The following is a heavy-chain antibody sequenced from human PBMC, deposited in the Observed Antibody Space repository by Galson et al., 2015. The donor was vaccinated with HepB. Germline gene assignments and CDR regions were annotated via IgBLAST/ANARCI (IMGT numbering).Heavy chain of an antibody. CDR3: AKSPYCSGGSCNDYGMDV. V-gene: IGHV3-30*18. CDR2: ISYDGSNK. J-gene: IGHJ6*02. D-gene: IGHD2-15*01. CDR1: GFTFSSYA. Sequence: SLRLSCAASGFTFSSYATHWVRQAPGKGLGWVAVISYDGSNKYYADSVKGRFTISRDNSKNTLYLQMNSLRAEDTAVYYCAKSPYCSGGSCNDYGMDVWGQGTTVTVSS.